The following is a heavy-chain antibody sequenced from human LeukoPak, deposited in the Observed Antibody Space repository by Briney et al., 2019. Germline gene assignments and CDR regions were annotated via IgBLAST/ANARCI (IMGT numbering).Heavy chain of an antibody. D-gene: IGHD2-8*01. J-gene: IGHJ6*03. CDR3: AKGLRGCTNGVCYNGLYYYYYYMDV. CDR2: ISGSGDST. V-gene: IGHV3-23*01. Sequence: PGGSLRLSCAASGFTFSSYAMSWVRQAPGKGLEWVSAISGSGDSTYYADSVKGRFTISRDNSKNTLYLQMNSLRAEDTAVYYCAKGLRGCTNGVCYNGLYYYYYYMDVWGKGTTVTVSS. CDR1: GFTFSSYA.